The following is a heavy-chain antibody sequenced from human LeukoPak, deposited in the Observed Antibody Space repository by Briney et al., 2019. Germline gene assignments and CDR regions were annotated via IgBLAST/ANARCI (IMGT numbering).Heavy chain of an antibody. CDR1: GFPFSSDS. V-gene: IGHV3-21*01. D-gene: IGHD3-10*01. J-gene: IGHJ4*02. CDR2: ISGSSIYL. Sequence: GGSLRLSRSVFGFPFSSDSMNWVPPAPGKGLEGVSSISGSSIYLHSADSVKGRFSTSRDDAKPSLHLQINNLRGEDTAIYYCAAYYYGSGSRALDYWGQGTLVTVSS. CDR3: AAYYYGSGSRALDY.